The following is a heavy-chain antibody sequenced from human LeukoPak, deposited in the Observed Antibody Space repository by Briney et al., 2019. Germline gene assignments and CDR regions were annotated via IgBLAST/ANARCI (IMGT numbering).Heavy chain of an antibody. CDR1: GFTFSNAW. Sequence: GGSLRLSCAASGFTFSNAWMSWVRQAPGKGLEWVGRIKSKTDGGTTDYAAPVKGRFTISRDDSKNTLYLQMNSLKTEDTAVYYCTTAIPLPIVVANRALSPPCDYWGQGTLVTVSS. V-gene: IGHV3-15*01. CDR2: IKSKTDGGTT. CDR3: TTAIPLPIVVANRALSPPCDY. J-gene: IGHJ4*02. D-gene: IGHD3-22*01.